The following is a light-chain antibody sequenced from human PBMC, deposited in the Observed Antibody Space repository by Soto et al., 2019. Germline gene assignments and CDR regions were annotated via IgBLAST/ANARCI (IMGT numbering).Light chain of an antibody. J-gene: IGKJ1*01. Sequence: DIQMTQSPSTLSASVGDRGTITCRASQSISSWLAWYQQKPGKAPKLLIYDASSLESGVPSRFSGSGSGTEFTLTISSLQPDDFATYYCQQYNSYSLTWTFGQGTKVDIK. CDR2: DAS. V-gene: IGKV1-5*01. CDR3: QQYNSYSLTWT. CDR1: QSISSW.